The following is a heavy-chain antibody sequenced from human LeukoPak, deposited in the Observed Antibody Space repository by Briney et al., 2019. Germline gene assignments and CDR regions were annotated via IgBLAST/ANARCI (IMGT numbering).Heavy chain of an antibody. CDR2: INHSGST. D-gene: IGHD3-10*01. CDR3: ARVGRITMVRGVPGRFDP. CDR1: GGSFSGYY. J-gene: IGHJ5*02. Sequence: SETLSLTCAVYGGSFSGYYWSWIRQPPGKGLEWIGEINHSGSTNYNPSLKSRVTISVDTSKNQFSLKLSSVTAADTAVYYCARVGRITMVRGVPGRFDPWGQGTLVTVSS. V-gene: IGHV4-34*01.